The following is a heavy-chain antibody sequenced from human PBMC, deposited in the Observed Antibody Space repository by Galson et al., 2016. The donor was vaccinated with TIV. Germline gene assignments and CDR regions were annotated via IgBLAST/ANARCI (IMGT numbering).Heavy chain of an antibody. V-gene: IGHV1-8*01. Sequence: KVSCKASGYTFTSFDISWIRQAPGQGLEWMGWMSPSNGNTGYAQKFRGRITMTRHPSTTTVYMELSGLTSEDTAVYYCARGHYYDSSGYSFDFWGQGTLVTVSS. CDR2: MSPSNGNT. CDR3: ARGHYYDSSGYSFDF. J-gene: IGHJ4*02. CDR1: GYTFTSFD. D-gene: IGHD3-22*01.